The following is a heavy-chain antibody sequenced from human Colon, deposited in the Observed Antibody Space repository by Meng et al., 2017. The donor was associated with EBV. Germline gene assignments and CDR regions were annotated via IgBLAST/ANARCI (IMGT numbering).Heavy chain of an antibody. D-gene: IGHD2-2*01. Sequence: QVQVPGAGPGLWGPWGTLSLTRAVSGGSISTSDWWSWGRQPPGKGLEWIGEIYRGGGTNYNPSFKSRVTISVDTSNNHFSLKLSYVTAADTAVYYCARVRVIPAAVGFDYWGQGTLVTVSS. J-gene: IGHJ4*02. CDR1: GGSISTSDW. CDR2: IYRGGGT. V-gene: IGHV4-4*02. CDR3: ARVRVIPAAVGFDY.